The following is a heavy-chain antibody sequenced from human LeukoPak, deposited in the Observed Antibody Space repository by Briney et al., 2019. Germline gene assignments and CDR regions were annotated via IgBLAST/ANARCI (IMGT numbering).Heavy chain of an antibody. V-gene: IGHV4-61*02. J-gene: IGHJ4*02. D-gene: IGHD2-2*01. CDR2: IYTSGST. CDR1: GGSISSGSYY. CDR3: ARSPYCSSTSCYVKFDY. Sequence: SQTLSLICTVSGGSISSGSYYWSWIRQPAGKGLEWIGRIYTSGSTNYNPSLKSRVTISVDTSKNQFSLKLSSVTAADTAVYYCARSPYCSSTSCYVKFDYWGQGTLVTVSS.